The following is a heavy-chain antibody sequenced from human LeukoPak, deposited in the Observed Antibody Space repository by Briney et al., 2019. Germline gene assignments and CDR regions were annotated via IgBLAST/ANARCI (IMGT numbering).Heavy chain of an antibody. CDR2: IHGSGSS. V-gene: IGHV4-4*07. Sequence: SETLSLTCSVSGDSIIAFYWSWIRQPAGKELEWIGRIHGSGSSNYNPSLKSRVTMSVDTSKNQFSLKLTSMIAADTAIYYCARDRSGSFYDYWGQGTLVTVSS. J-gene: IGHJ4*02. CDR3: ARDRSGSFYDY. CDR1: GDSIIAFY. D-gene: IGHD1-26*01.